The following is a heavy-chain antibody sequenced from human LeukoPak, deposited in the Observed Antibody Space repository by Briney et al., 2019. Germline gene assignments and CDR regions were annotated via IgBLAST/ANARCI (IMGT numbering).Heavy chain of an antibody. CDR2: IWYDGSNK. Sequence: GGSLRLSCAASGFTFSSYGMHWVRQAPGKGLEWVAVIWYDGSNKYYADSVKGRFSISRDNAKNTLYLQMSSLRAEDTAVYYCARDRGPRTGFMVREAYDYWGQGTLVTVSS. CDR3: ARDRGPRTGFMVREAYDY. CDR1: GFTFSSYG. J-gene: IGHJ4*02. V-gene: IGHV3-33*01. D-gene: IGHD3-10*01.